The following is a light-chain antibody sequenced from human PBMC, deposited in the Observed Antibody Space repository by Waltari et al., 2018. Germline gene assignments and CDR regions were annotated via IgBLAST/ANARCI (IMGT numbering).Light chain of an antibody. V-gene: IGKV1-39*01. CDR3: QKYNSAPWT. J-gene: IGKJ1*01. CDR1: QSISSY. CDR2: ASS. Sequence: DIQMTQSPSSLSASVGDRVTITCRASQSISSYLNWFQQKPGKAPKLLIYASSSLQSGVPSRFSGSGSETDFTLTISSLQPEDFATYYCQKYNSAPWTFGQGTKVEVK.